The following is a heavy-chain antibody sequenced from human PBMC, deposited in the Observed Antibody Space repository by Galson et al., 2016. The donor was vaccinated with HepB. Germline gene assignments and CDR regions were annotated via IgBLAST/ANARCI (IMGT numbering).Heavy chain of an antibody. V-gene: IGHV3-9*01. CDR3: AKGIGSGWSDY. D-gene: IGHD6-19*01. CDR1: GFIFGDYA. J-gene: IGHJ4*02. Sequence: LRLSCAASGFIFGDYAMSWIRQSPGKGLEWVSGLTWNGGIIGYADSVKGRFTISRDNARNFLFLQMNNLGSEDTALYYCAKGIGSGWSDYWGPGTLVSVSS. CDR2: LTWNGGII.